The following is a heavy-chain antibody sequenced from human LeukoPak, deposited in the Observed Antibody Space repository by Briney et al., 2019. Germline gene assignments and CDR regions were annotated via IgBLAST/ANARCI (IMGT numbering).Heavy chain of an antibody. V-gene: IGHV4-39*07. D-gene: IGHD5-12*01. CDR1: GGSISSSSYY. Sequence: SETLSLTCTVSGGSISSSSYYWGWVRQPPGKGLEWIGSIYYSGSTYYNPSLKSRVTISVDTSKSQFSLKLSSVTAADTAVYYCARETLRYSGYDSADYWGQGTLVTVSS. J-gene: IGHJ4*02. CDR2: IYYSGST. CDR3: ARETLRYSGYDSADY.